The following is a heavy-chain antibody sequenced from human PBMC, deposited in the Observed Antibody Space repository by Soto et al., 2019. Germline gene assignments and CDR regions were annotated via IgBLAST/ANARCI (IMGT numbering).Heavy chain of an antibody. CDR3: ARKDKSGYFNWFDP. CDR2: IFPSDSDT. CDR1: GYIFTSYW. V-gene: IGHV5-51*01. J-gene: IGHJ5*02. D-gene: IGHD3-22*01. Sequence: GESLKISCNGSGYIFTSYWIAWVRQMPGKGLEWMGIIFPSDSDTRYSPSFQGQVTISADRSTSTVFLQWASLKASDTAVYFCARKDKSGYFNWFDPWGQGTLVTVSS.